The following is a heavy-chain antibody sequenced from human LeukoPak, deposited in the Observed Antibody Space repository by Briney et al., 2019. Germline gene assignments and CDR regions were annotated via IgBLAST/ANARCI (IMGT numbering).Heavy chain of an antibody. CDR3: ARSYNNGYYEDY. CDR1: GASVSTYY. CDR2: TYYSGST. V-gene: IGHV4-59*08. J-gene: IGHJ4*02. D-gene: IGHD6-19*01. Sequence: SGTLSLTCTVSGASVSTYYWSWIRQPPGRGLEWIGYTYYSGSTKYNPSLTSRVTISLDTSKNQFSLKLNSVTAADTAVYYCARSYNNGYYEDYWGQGTLVTVSS.